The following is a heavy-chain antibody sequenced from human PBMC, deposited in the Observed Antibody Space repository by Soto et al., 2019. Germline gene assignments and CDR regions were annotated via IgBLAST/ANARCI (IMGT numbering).Heavy chain of an antibody. V-gene: IGHV3-11*01. CDR1: GYTFSVYY. D-gene: IGHD3-3*01. Sequence: QVQLVESGGDLVKPGGSLRLSCAASGYTFSVYYMSWIRQAPGKGLEWISYIDTSGTKIYYADSVKGRFTITRDNANNSLYLEMNSLRDEDTAVYYCASHYDMWSGYLSPVDYWGQGTLVTVSS. CDR3: ASHYDMWSGYLSPVDY. CDR2: IDTSGTKI. J-gene: IGHJ4*02.